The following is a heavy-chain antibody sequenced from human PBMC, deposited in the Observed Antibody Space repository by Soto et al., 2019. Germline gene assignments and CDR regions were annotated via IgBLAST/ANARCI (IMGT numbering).Heavy chain of an antibody. CDR3: ATPYYDILTGYYNDAFDI. CDR2: INPSGGST. J-gene: IGHJ3*02. D-gene: IGHD3-9*01. CDR1: GYTFTSYY. Sequence: ASVKLSCEASGYTFTSYYMHWVRQAPGQGLEWMGIINPSGGSTSYAQKFQGRVTMTRDTSTSTVYMELSSLRSEDTAVYYCATPYYDILTGYYNDAFDIWGQGTMVTVSS. V-gene: IGHV1-46*03.